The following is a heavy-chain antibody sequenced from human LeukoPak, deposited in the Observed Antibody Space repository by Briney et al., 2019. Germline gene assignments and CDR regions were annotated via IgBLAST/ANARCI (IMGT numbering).Heavy chain of an antibody. V-gene: IGHV3-30*01. D-gene: IGHD1-26*01. J-gene: IGHJ4*02. CDR1: GFTFSRFA. CDR3: ERAFIGSYFVGDF. Sequence: GGSLRLSCAASGFTFSRFAMHWVRQAPGKGLEWVAVISYDGSNEYYAESVKGRFTISRDSSENTLYLEMNSLRVEDTAVYYCERAFIGSYFVGDFWGRGTLVTVSS. CDR2: ISYDGSNE.